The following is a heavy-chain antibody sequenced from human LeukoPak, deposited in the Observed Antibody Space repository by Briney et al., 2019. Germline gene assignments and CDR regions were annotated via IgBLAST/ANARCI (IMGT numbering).Heavy chain of an antibody. CDR1: GFTFSSYA. D-gene: IGHD3-22*01. CDR2: ISYDGSNK. J-gene: IGHJ4*02. CDR3: ARDIYDSSGYGGDY. Sequence: GRSLRLSCAASGFTFSSYAMHWVRQAPGKGLERVAVISYDGSNKYYADSVKGRFTISRDNSKNTLYLQMNSLRAEDTAVYYCARDIYDSSGYGGDYWGQGTLVTVSS. V-gene: IGHV3-30-3*01.